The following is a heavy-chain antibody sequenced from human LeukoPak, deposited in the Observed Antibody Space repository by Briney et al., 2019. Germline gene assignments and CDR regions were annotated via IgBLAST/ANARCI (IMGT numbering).Heavy chain of an antibody. Sequence: ASVKVSRKASGYTFTSYGISWVRQAPGQGLEWMGWISAYNGNTNYAQKLQGRVTMTTDTSTSTAYMELRSLRSDDTAVYYCERDLVVPSALYWFDPWGQGTLVTVSS. D-gene: IGHD2-2*01. J-gene: IGHJ5*02. CDR2: ISAYNGNT. CDR3: ERDLVVPSALYWFDP. V-gene: IGHV1-18*01. CDR1: GYTFTSYG.